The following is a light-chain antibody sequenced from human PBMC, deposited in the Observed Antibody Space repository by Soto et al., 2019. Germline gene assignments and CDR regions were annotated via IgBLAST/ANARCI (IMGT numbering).Light chain of an antibody. J-gene: IGKJ1*01. CDR1: QSVRDNY. CDR2: GAS. Sequence: VMAQSPATLSVSPGETATLSCRASQSVRDNYFAWYQQKPGQAPRLLIYGASNRATGIPDRFSGSGSGTEFTLTISRLEPEDFAVYYCQQYGSSGTFGQGTKVDI. CDR3: QQYGSSGT. V-gene: IGKV3-20*01.